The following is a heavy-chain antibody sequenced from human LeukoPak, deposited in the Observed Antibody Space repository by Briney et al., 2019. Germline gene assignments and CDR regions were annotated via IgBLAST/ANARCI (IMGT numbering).Heavy chain of an antibody. CDR1: GYTFTGYY. J-gene: IGHJ4*02. V-gene: IGHV1-2*02. Sequence: GASVKVSCKASGYTFTGYYMHWVRQAPGQGLEWVGWINPNSGGTNYAQKFQGRVTMTRDTSISTAYMELSRLRSDDTAVYYCARDSGTTYYYDSSGYYPDYFDYWGQGTLVTVSS. CDR3: ARDSGTTYYYDSSGYYPDYFDY. D-gene: IGHD3-22*01. CDR2: INPNSGGT.